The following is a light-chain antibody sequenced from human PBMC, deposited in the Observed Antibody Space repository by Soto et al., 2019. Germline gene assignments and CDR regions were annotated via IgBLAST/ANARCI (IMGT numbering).Light chain of an antibody. V-gene: IGKV3-11*01. CDR1: QNVRTF. CDR2: GAS. Sequence: EVVLTQSPATLSLSPGERATLSCRASQNVRTFFDWYQQKPGQAPRLLIYGASNRATGIPARFSGSGSGTDFPLTISSLEPEDFAVYYCQQHSHWPPWTFGQGTRVEIQ. CDR3: QQHSHWPPWT. J-gene: IGKJ1*01.